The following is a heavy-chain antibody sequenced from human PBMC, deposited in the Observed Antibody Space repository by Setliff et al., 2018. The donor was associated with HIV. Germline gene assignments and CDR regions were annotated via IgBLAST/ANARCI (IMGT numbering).Heavy chain of an antibody. CDR1: GGSISTYY. D-gene: IGHD4-17*01. Sequence: SETLSLTCTVSGGSISTYYWSWIRQPPGKGLEWIGSIYFTGSSDNNPSLKSRVTLSVDASKHQFSLKLSSVAAADTAVYYCARVQMAYAAFDVWGQGTMVTVSS. CDR2: IYFTGSS. V-gene: IGHV4-59*01. CDR3: ARVQMAYAAFDV. J-gene: IGHJ3*01.